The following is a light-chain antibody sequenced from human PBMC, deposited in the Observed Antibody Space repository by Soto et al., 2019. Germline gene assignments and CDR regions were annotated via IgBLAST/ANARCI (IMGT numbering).Light chain of an antibody. J-gene: IGKJ5*01. V-gene: IGKV3-20*01. CDR3: HHYGSSPLT. CDR1: QSVSSSH. CDR2: GAS. Sequence: EIVLTQSPGTPSLSPGERATLSCRASQSVSSSHLAWYQHKPGQAPRLLVFGASSRVLGIPDRFSGSGSGTDFTLTISRLEPEDFAVYYCHHYGSSPLTFGQGTRLEI.